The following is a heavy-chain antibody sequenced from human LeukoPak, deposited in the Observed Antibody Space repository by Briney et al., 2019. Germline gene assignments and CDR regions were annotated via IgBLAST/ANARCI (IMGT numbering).Heavy chain of an antibody. D-gene: IGHD2-15*01. Sequence: GGSLRLSCATSGFTFFYYEMNWVRQAPGKGLEWVSYIKSGDRSIYYADSVKGRFTISRDDAKNSLYPQMNGLRPEDTAIYYCARGGRCSGDNCYATLYDYWGQGTVVTVSS. CDR2: IKSGDRSI. CDR1: GFTFFYYE. V-gene: IGHV3-48*03. J-gene: IGHJ4*02. CDR3: ARGGRCSGDNCYATLYDY.